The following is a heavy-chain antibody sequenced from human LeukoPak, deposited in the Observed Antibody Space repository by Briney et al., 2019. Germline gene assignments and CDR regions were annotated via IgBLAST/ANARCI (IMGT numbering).Heavy chain of an antibody. V-gene: IGHV4-59*01. CDR1: GGSISSYY. J-gene: IGHJ4*02. D-gene: IGHD2-15*01. CDR2: IYYSGST. Sequence: SETLSLTCTVSGGSISSYYWSWIRQPPGKGLEWIGYIYYSGSTNYNPSLKSRVTISVDTSENQFSLKLSSVTAADTAVYYCARGVVAALVYWGQGTLVTVSS. CDR3: ARGVVAALVY.